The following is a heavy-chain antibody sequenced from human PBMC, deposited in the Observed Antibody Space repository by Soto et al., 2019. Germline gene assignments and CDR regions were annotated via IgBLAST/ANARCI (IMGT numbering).Heavy chain of an antibody. V-gene: IGHV4-39*01. CDR1: GGSISSSSYY. Sequence: SGTLSLPCTVSGGSISSSSYYWGWIRQPPRKGLEWIGSIYYSGSTYYNPSLKSRVTISVDTSMNQFSLNLSSVTAADTAVYFSARHVGMWELLQGFDYWGQGTLVTVSS. D-gene: IGHD1-26*01. J-gene: IGHJ4*02. CDR2: IYYSGST. CDR3: ARHVGMWELLQGFDY.